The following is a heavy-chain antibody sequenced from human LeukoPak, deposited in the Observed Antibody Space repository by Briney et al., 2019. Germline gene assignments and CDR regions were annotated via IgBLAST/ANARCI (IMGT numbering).Heavy chain of an antibody. CDR3: AKGGGYEAQYYYYYLDV. CDR2: IRYDGSNK. J-gene: IGHJ6*03. V-gene: IGHV3-30*02. Sequence: GGSLRLSCAASGFTFSSYGMYWVRQAPGKGLEWVAFIRYDGSNKYYADSVKGRFTVSRDNSKNTLYLQMKSLRAEDPAVYYCAKGGGYEAQYYYYYLDVWGKGTTVTISS. CDR1: GFTFSSYG. D-gene: IGHD5-12*01.